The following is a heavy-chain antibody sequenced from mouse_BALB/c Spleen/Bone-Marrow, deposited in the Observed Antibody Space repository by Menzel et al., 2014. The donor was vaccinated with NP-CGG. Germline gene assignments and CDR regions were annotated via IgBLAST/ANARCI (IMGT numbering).Heavy chain of an antibody. D-gene: IGHD1-3*01. CDR2: ISSGGTYT. CDR3: SRQEWYAMDY. J-gene: IGHJ4*01. CDR1: GFTFSSYL. Sequence: EVQVVESGGGLVKPGGSLKLSCAASGFTFSSYLMSWVRQTPEKRLEWVATISSGGTYTYSPDSVKGQFTITRDNAKHTLNLQMSSLRSEDTTMYYCSRQEWYAMDYWGQGTSVTVSS. V-gene: IGHV5-9-3*01.